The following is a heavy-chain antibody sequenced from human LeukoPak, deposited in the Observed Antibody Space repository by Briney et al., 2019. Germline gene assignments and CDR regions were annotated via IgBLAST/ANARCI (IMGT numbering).Heavy chain of an antibody. Sequence: SETLALTCVVSGASISSYYWTWIRQPAGKGLEWIGRIYTSGSTTYNPSLKSRVTMSVDTSKNQFSLNLTSVTAADTAVYYCVRDRGGFDPWGQGTLVTVSS. V-gene: IGHV4-4*07. J-gene: IGHJ5*02. CDR3: VRDRGGFDP. CDR2: IYTSGST. D-gene: IGHD1-26*01. CDR1: GASISSYY.